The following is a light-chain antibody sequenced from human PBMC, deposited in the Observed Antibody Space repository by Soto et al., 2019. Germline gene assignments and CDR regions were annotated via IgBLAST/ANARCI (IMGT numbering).Light chain of an antibody. V-gene: IGLV1-40*01. Sequence: QSVLTQPPSVSGAPGQRVTISCTGSSSNIGAGYDVHWYQQLPGTAPKLLIYGNTNRPSGVPDRFSGSKSGTSASLAITGLQAEDEADYYCQAHDPSLSGYVFGTGTKRTVL. CDR2: GNT. CDR3: QAHDPSLSGYV. CDR1: SSNIGAGYD. J-gene: IGLJ1*01.